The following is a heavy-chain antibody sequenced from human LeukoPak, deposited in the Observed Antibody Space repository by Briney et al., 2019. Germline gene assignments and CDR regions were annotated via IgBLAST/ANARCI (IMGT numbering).Heavy chain of an antibody. D-gene: IGHD3-10*01. CDR3: AKVRLLWFGESSAFDI. Sequence: GGSLRLSCAASGFTFSSYAMSWVRQAPGKGLEWVSAISGSGGSTYYADSVEGRFTISRDNSKNTLYLQMNSLRAEDTAVYYCAKVRLLWFGESSAFDIWGQGTMVTVSS. CDR2: ISGSGGST. J-gene: IGHJ3*02. CDR1: GFTFSSYA. V-gene: IGHV3-23*01.